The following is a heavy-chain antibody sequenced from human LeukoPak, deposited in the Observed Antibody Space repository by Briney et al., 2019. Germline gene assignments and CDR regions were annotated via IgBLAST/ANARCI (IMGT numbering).Heavy chain of an antibody. V-gene: IGHV3-33*01. Sequence: PGRSLRLSCAASGFTFSSYGMHWVRQAPGKGLEWVAVIWYDGSNKYYADSVKGRFTISRDNSKSTLYLQMNSLRAEDTAVYYCARDLGRRTLYYFDYWGQGTLVTVSS. D-gene: IGHD1-26*01. CDR3: ARDLGRRTLYYFDY. J-gene: IGHJ4*02. CDR2: IWYDGSNK. CDR1: GFTFSSYG.